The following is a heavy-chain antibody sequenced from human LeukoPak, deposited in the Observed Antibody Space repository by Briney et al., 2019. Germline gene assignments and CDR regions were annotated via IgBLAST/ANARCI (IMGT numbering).Heavy chain of an antibody. J-gene: IGHJ4*02. CDR3: AKELGASFDY. D-gene: IGHD4/OR15-4a*01. CDR1: GFTFDDYA. CDR2: ISWNSGSI. Sequence: PGRSLRLSCAASGFTFDDYAMHWVRQAPGKGLEWVSGISWNSGSIGYADSVKGRFTISRDNAKNSLYLQMNSLRAEDTALYYCAKELGASFDYWGQGTLVTVSS. V-gene: IGHV3-9*01.